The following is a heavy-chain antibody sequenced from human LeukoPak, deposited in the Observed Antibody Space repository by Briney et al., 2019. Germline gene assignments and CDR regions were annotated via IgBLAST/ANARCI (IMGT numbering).Heavy chain of an antibody. V-gene: IGHV4-39*07. D-gene: IGHD6-6*01. J-gene: IGHJ5*02. Sequence: PSDTLSLTCTVSGGSISSSSYYWGWIRQPPGKGLEWIGSIYYSGSTYYNPSLKSRVTISVDTSKNQFSLKLSSVTAADTAVYYCARDSSLGWFDPWGQGTLVTVSS. CDR1: GGSISSSSYY. CDR2: IYYSGST. CDR3: ARDSSLGWFDP.